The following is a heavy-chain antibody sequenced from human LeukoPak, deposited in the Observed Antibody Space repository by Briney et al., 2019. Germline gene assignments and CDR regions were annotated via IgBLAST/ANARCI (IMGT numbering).Heavy chain of an antibody. CDR1: GGTFSSYA. CDR2: IIPIFGTA. V-gene: IGHV1-69*01. Sequence: WVKVSCKASGGTFSSYAISWVRQAPGQGLEWMGGIIPIFGTANYAQKFQGRVTITADESTSTAYMELSSLRSEDTAVYYCARLSSSSVHRDYWGQGTLVTVSS. D-gene: IGHD6-13*01. CDR3: ARLSSSSVHRDY. J-gene: IGHJ4*02.